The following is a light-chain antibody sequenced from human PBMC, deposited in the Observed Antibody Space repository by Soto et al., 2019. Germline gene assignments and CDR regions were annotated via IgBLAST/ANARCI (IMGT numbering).Light chain of an antibody. V-gene: IGKV3-11*01. CDR1: QSVRTY. Sequence: IVLTQSPVTLSLSPGERATLSCRASQSVRTYLAWYQVKPDQAPRLXIYDASRRAYGVPARFSGSGSGTDLTLTISSLEPEDFALYYCQQRNTWPTITFGQGTRLEIK. CDR3: QQRNTWPTIT. CDR2: DAS. J-gene: IGKJ5*01.